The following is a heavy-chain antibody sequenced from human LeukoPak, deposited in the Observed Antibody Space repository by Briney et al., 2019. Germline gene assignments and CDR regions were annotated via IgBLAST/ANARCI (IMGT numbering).Heavy chain of an antibody. D-gene: IGHD2-15*01. Sequence: GGSLRLSCAASGFTFSSYSMNWVRQAPGKGLEWVGRIKSKTDGGTPDYAAPVKGRFTISRDDSKNTLYLQMNSLKTEDTAVYYCTAGGGFLLADFDYWGQGTLVIVSS. J-gene: IGHJ4*02. CDR1: GFTFSSYS. V-gene: IGHV3-15*01. CDR3: TAGGGFLLADFDY. CDR2: IKSKTDGGTP.